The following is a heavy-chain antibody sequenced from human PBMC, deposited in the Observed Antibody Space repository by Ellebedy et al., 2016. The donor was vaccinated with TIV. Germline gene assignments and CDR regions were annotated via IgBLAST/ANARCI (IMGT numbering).Heavy chain of an antibody. CDR1: GFTFDSYA. D-gene: IGHD6-19*01. V-gene: IGHV3-30-3*01. J-gene: IGHJ4*02. CDR2: ISHDGSSQ. CDR3: ARDLDKSSGWYGGAAY. Sequence: GESLKTSCVAPGFTFDSYAMHWVRQAPGKGLEWVAVISHDGSSQYYADSVKGRFTVSRDNSMTTVYLEMNSLRAEDTALYYCARDLDKSSGWYGGAAYWGQGTQVTVSS.